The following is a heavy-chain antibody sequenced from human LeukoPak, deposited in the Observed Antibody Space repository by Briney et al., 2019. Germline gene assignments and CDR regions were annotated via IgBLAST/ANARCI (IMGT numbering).Heavy chain of an antibody. CDR2: IYYSGST. V-gene: IGHV4-30-4*01. D-gene: IGHD2-2*02. CDR3: AREAGVVVVPAAILGWFDP. J-gene: IGHJ5*02. CDR1: GGSISSGDYY. Sequence: SQTPSLTCTVSGGSISSGDYYWSWIRQPPGKGLEWIGYIYYSGSTYYNPSLKSRVTISVDTSKNQFSLKLSSVTAADTAVYYCAREAGVVVVPAAILGWFDPWGQGTLVTVSS.